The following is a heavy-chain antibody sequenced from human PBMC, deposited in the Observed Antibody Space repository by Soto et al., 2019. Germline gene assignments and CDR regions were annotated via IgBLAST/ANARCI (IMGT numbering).Heavy chain of an antibody. CDR3: ARDLGGKFYDLLTGPIGYFWRDT. CDR2: ISSSSTI. V-gene: IGHV3-48*02. Sequence: PGGSLRLSCAASGFTFSSYSMNWVRQAPAKGLEWVSYISSSSTIYYADSVKGRFTIPRDNAKNSLYLQMNSLRDEDTAVYYCARDLGGKFYDLLTGPIGYFWRDTWGQGTLVTVSS. D-gene: IGHD3-9*01. J-gene: IGHJ5*02. CDR1: GFTFSSYS.